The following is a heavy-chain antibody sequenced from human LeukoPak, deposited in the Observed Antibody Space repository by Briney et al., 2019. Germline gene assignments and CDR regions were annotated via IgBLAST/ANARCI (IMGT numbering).Heavy chain of an antibody. CDR2: IYYSGSA. CDR3: ARGLHGNWFDP. Sequence: SETLSLTCTVSGGSISSSSYYWGWIRQPPGKGLEWIGSIYYSGSAYYNPSLKSRVTISVDTSKNQFSLKLSSVTAADTAVYYCARGLHGNWFDPRGQGTLVTVSS. D-gene: IGHD4-11*01. J-gene: IGHJ5*02. CDR1: GGSISSSSYY. V-gene: IGHV4-39*07.